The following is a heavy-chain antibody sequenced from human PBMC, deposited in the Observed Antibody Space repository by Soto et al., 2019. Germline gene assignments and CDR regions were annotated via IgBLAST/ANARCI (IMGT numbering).Heavy chain of an antibody. D-gene: IGHD1-26*01. CDR2: IYYSGST. Sequence: SETLSLTCTVSGGSISSGGYYWSWIRQHPGKGLEWIGYIYYSGSTYYNPSLKSRVTISVDTSKNQFSLKLSSVTAADTAVYYCERSSSGSYLGYWGQGTLVTVSS. CDR3: ERSSSGSYLGY. V-gene: IGHV4-31*03. J-gene: IGHJ4*02. CDR1: GGSISSGGYY.